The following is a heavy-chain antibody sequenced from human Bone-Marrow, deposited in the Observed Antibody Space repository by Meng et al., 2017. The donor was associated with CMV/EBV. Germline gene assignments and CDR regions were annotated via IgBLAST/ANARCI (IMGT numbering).Heavy chain of an antibody. CDR1: GFTFNYYS. J-gene: IGHJ6*02. D-gene: IGHD6-13*01. Sequence: GESLKISCVASGFTFNYYSMHWIRQAPGKGLEWVAVVSFDESNNYYADSVKGRFTISRDNSKNTLYLQMGSLRAEDTAVYYCARDLSIWAAGYGMDVWGQGTTVTVSS. CDR3: ARDLSIWAAGYGMDV. CDR2: VSFDESNN. V-gene: IGHV3-30*04.